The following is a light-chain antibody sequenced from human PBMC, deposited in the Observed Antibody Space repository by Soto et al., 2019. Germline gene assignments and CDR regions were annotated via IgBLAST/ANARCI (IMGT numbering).Light chain of an antibody. J-gene: IGKJ1*01. V-gene: IGKV3-20*01. CDR2: ASS. CDR1: QSVSNNY. CDR3: QLYGISPH. Sequence: EIVLTQSPGTLSLSPGERATLSCRASQSVSNNYLAWYQQKPGQAPRLLIYASSNRATGIPDRFSGSASGTDFTLTINRLEPEDFAVYYCQLYGISPHFGQGTKVDIK.